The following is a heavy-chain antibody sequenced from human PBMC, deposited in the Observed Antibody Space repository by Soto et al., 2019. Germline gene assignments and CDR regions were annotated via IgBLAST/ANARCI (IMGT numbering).Heavy chain of an antibody. V-gene: IGHV3-23*01. Sequence: EVQLLESGGGLVQPGGSLRLSCAASGFTFSTYAMNWVRQAPGKGLEWVSAISGGGGSTYYADSVKGRVTISRDNSKNTRYLQMNSLRAEDTAVYYCAKVSLGALTFTDYYYYGLDVWGQGTTVTVSS. J-gene: IGHJ6*02. CDR3: AKVSLGALTFTDYYYYGLDV. CDR1: GFTFSTYA. CDR2: ISGGGGST. D-gene: IGHD1-26*01.